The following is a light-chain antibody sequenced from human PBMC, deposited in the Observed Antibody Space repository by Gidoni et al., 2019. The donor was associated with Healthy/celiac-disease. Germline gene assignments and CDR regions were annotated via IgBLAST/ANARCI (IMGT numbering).Light chain of an antibody. CDR1: KLGDKY. CDR3: QAWDSSVV. Sequence: SYELTQPPSVSVSPGQTASITCPGDKLGDKYACWYQQQPGQPPVLVIYQDSKRPSGIPERFSGSNSGNTATLTISGTQAMDEADYYCQAWDSSVVFGGGTKLTVL. J-gene: IGLJ2*01. V-gene: IGLV3-1*01. CDR2: QDS.